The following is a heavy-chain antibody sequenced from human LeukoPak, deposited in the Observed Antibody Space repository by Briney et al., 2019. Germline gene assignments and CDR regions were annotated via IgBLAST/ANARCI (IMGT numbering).Heavy chain of an antibody. CDR3: AITYSSGWY. D-gene: IGHD6-19*01. CDR2: IYPGESDT. J-gene: IGHJ4*02. V-gene: IGHV5-51*01. CDR1: GYSFTRYW. Sequence: GESLKISCKGSGYSFTRYWIGWVRQMPGKGLEWMGIIYPGESDTRYSPSFQGQVTISADKSISTAYLQWSSLEASDSGMYYCAITYSSGWYWGQGTLVIVSS.